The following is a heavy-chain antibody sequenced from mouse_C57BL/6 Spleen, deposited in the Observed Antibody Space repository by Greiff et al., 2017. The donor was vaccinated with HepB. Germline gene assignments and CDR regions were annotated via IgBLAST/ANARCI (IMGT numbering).Heavy chain of an antibody. V-gene: IGHV1-69*01. J-gene: IGHJ4*01. CDR3: ARWDGYLPYYAMEY. CDR1: GYTFTSYW. Sequence: QVQLQQPGAELVMPGASVKLSCKASGYTFTSYWMHWVKQRPGQGLEWIGEIDPSDSYTNYNQKFKGKSTLTVDKSSSTAYMQLSSLTSEDSAVYYCARWDGYLPYYAMEYWGQGTSVTVSS. D-gene: IGHD2-3*01. CDR2: IDPSDSYT.